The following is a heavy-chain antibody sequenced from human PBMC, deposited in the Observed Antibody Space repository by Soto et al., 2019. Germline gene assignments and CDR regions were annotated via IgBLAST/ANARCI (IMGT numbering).Heavy chain of an antibody. CDR2: IYYSGST. CDR3: ARNSQIANYDFWSGYFLTYYYGMDV. D-gene: IGHD3-3*01. V-gene: IGHV4-59*01. J-gene: IGHJ6*02. Sequence: PSETLSLTCTVSGGSISSYYWSWIRQPPGKGLEWIGYIYYSGSTNYNPSLKSRVTISVDTPKNQFSLKLSSVTAADTAVYYCARNSQIANYDFWSGYFLTYYYGMDVWGQGTTVTVSS. CDR1: GGSISSYY.